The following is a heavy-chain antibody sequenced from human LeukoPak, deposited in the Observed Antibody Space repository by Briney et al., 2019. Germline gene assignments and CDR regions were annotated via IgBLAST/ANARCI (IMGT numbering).Heavy chain of an antibody. J-gene: IGHJ4*02. D-gene: IGHD3-3*01. V-gene: IGHV3-9*03. Sequence: GRSLRLSCAASGFTFDDYATHWVRQAPGKGLEWVSGISWNSGSIGYADSVKGRFTISRDNAKNSLYLQMNSLRAEDMALYYCAKDKSRFLEWLSFDYWGQGTLVTVSS. CDR3: AKDKSRFLEWLSFDY. CDR2: ISWNSGSI. CDR1: GFTFDDYA.